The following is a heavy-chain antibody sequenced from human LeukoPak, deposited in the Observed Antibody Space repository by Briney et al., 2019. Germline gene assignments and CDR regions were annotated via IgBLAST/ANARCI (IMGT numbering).Heavy chain of an antibody. D-gene: IGHD4-17*01. CDR3: ARVKSNGEFDY. CDR1: GFPFSDYY. CDR2: ISSSGSTI. J-gene: IGHJ4*02. Sequence: GGSLRLSCAASGFPFSDYYMSWIRQAPGKGLEWVSYISSSGSTIYYADSVKGRFTISRDNAKNSLYLQMNSLRAEDTAVYYCARVKSNGEFDYWGQGTLVTVSS. V-gene: IGHV3-11*04.